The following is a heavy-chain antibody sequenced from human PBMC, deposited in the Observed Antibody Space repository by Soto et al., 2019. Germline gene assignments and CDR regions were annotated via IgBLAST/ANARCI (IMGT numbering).Heavy chain of an antibody. J-gene: IGHJ3*02. V-gene: IGHV5-51*01. CDR2: IHPSDSDT. CDR1: GYRFTSSW. CDR3: ARQDVLLWSDAFDI. Sequence: AGESLKISCKGSGYRFTSSWIGWVRQMPGRGLEWMGIIHPSDSDTRYSPSFQGQVTISADKSISTAYLQWSRLQASDTAIYYCARQDVLLWSDAFDIWGQGTMVTVSS. D-gene: IGHD3-10*01.